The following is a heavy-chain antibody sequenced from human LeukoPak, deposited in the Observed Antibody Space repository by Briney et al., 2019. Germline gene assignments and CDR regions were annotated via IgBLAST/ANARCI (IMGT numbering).Heavy chain of an antibody. D-gene: IGHD3-3*01. CDR2: IYTSGST. Sequence: PSETLSLTCTVSGGSISSYYWSWIRQPAGKGLEWIGRIYTSGSTNYNPSLKSRVTMSLDTSKNQFSLKLSSVTAADTAVYYCAKTVRRDFWSGSWYFDLWGRGTLVTVSS. V-gene: IGHV4-4*07. J-gene: IGHJ2*01. CDR3: AKTVRRDFWSGSWYFDL. CDR1: GGSISSYY.